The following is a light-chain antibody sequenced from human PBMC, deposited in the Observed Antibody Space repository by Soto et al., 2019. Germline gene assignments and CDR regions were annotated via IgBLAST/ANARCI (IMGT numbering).Light chain of an antibody. CDR2: ANS. CDR1: SSNIGAGYD. J-gene: IGLJ1*01. V-gene: IGLV1-40*01. CDR3: QSYDSSLSGYV. Sequence: QSVLTQPPSVSGAPGQRVTISCTGSSSNIGAGYDVHWYQQLPGTASKLLIYANSNRSSGVPDRFPGPKSGTSAYLAITGLQAEAEANYYCQSYDSSLSGYVFGTGTKVTVL.